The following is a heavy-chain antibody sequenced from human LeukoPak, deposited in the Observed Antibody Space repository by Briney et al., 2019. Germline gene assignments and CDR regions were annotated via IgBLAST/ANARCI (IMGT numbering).Heavy chain of an antibody. D-gene: IGHD5-18*01. CDR2: IYYSGST. J-gene: IGHJ4*02. CDR1: GGSISSYY. CDR3: ARVGLWDYFDY. V-gene: IGHV4-59*01. Sequence: SETLSLTCTVSGGSISSYYWSWIRQPPGKGLEWIGHIYYSGSTNYNPSHKSRVTISVDTSKNQFSLKLSSVTAADTAVYYCARVGLWDYFDYWGQGTLVTVSS.